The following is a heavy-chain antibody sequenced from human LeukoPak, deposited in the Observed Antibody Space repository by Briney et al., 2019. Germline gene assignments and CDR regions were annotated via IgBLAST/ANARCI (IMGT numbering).Heavy chain of an antibody. D-gene: IGHD6-19*01. Sequence: SETLSLTRTVSGGSISSSSYYWGWIRQPPGKGLEWIGSIYYSGSTYYNPSLKSRVTISVDTSKNQFSLKLSSVTAADTAVYYCASLAVAGLSEGYWGQGTLVIVSS. J-gene: IGHJ4*02. CDR3: ASLAVAGLSEGY. CDR1: GGSISSSSYY. CDR2: IYYSGST. V-gene: IGHV4-39*01.